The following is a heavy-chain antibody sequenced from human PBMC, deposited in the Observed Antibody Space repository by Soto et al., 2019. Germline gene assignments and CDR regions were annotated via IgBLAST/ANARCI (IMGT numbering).Heavy chain of an antibody. J-gene: IGHJ4*02. V-gene: IGHV3-23*01. Sequence: EVELLESGGGLVQPEGSLRLSCAASGFTFSTYAMGWVRQAPGKGLEWVSVVSSGGGTHYADSVKGRFTVSRDNSKNTLSLQMNSLRADDTAVYYCAKRRGAGGHFDYWGQGALGTVSS. CDR2: VSSGGGT. CDR3: AKRRGAGGHFDY. D-gene: IGHD2-15*01. CDR1: GFTFSTYA.